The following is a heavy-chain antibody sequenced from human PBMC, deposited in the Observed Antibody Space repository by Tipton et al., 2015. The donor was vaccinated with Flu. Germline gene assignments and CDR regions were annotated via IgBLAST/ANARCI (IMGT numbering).Heavy chain of an antibody. D-gene: IGHD1-1*01. CDR3: AMYTRNGFDP. J-gene: IGHJ5*02. CDR1: GGSISSGSYY. Sequence: TLSLTCTVSGGSISSGSYYWSWIRQPAGKGLEWIGRIYTSGSTNYNPSLKSRVTISVDTSKNQFSLKLSSVTAADTAVYYCAMYTRNGFDPWGQGTLVTVSS. V-gene: IGHV4-61*02. CDR2: IYTSGST.